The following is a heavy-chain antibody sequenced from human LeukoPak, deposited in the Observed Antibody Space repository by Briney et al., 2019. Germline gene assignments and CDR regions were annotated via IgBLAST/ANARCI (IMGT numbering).Heavy chain of an antibody. Sequence: ASVTVSFMPSVYTFTFYYIHWVRQAPGQGLEWVGWINPNSGGTNYAQKLQGRVTMTRDTSMSTAYMELSRLRSDDTAVYYCARGDAYCSGGSCQKDAFDIWGQGTMVTGSS. J-gene: IGHJ3*02. D-gene: IGHD2-15*01. CDR3: ARGDAYCSGGSCQKDAFDI. CDR1: VYTFTFYY. V-gene: IGHV1-2*02. CDR2: INPNSGGT.